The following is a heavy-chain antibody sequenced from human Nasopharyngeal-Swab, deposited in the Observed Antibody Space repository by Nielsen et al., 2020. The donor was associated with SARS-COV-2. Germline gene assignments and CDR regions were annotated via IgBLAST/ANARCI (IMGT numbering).Heavy chain of an antibody. CDR2: ISGSGGST. V-gene: IGHV3-23*01. D-gene: IGHD6-19*01. CDR3: AKGPVGGSDWPFDY. J-gene: IGHJ4*02. Sequence: WIRQPPGKGLEWVSAISGSGGSTYYADSVKGRFTISRDNSKNTLYLQMNSLRAEDTAVYYCAKGPVGGSDWPFDYWGQGTLVTVSS.